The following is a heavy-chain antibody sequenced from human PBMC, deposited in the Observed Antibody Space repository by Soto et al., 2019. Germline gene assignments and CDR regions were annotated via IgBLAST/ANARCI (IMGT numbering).Heavy chain of an antibody. D-gene: IGHD2-2*01. V-gene: IGHV1-2*02. J-gene: IGHJ4*02. CDR1: GYQFTGSY. Sequence: QVRLVQSGADVQRPGASMNISCQASGYQFTGSYLHWVRRASGHCLQCMGMINPDTGSTTYAETFQERVTMTPDKSAGTVFVGLGRLTSADTATYYCARQYCSGTSCYWYFDFWGQGTFVSVSS. CDR3: ARQYCSGTSCYWYFDF. CDR2: INPDTGST.